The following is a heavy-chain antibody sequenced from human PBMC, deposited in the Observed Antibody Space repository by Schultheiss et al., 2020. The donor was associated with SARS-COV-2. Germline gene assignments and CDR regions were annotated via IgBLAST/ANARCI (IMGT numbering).Heavy chain of an antibody. CDR3: AKDVMGGSYYGDFDY. CDR1: GFTFSSYV. D-gene: IGHD1-26*01. J-gene: IGHJ4*02. Sequence: GGSLRLSCAASGFTFSSYVMSWVRQAPGKGLEWVSVISGSGGSTYSADSVKGRFTISRDNSKNTLYLQMNSLRAEDTAVYYCAKDVMGGSYYGDFDYWGQGTLVTVSS. V-gene: IGHV3-23*01. CDR2: ISGSGGST.